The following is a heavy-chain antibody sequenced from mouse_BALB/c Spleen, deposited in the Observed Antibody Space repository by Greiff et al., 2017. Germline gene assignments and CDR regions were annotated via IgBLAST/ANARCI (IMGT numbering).Heavy chain of an antibody. Sequence: VHVKQSGPELVKPGASVKISCKASGYSFTGYYMHWVKQSHVKSLEWIGRINPYNGATSYNQNFKDKASLTVDKSSSTAYMELHSLTSEDSAVYYCARGLLDYWGQGTTLTVSS. D-gene: IGHD3-1*01. CDR2: INPYNGAT. CDR3: ARGLLDY. V-gene: IGHV1-31*01. J-gene: IGHJ2*01. CDR1: GYSFTGYY.